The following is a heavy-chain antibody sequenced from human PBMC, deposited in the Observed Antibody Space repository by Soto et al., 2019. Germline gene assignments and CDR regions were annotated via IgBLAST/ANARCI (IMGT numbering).Heavy chain of an antibody. D-gene: IGHD3-10*01. CDR1: CGSIDRGDSY. J-gene: IGHJ6*02. V-gene: IGHV4-31*03. CDR3: ARDRAPDLVRDYYYYGMDV. CDR2: ISYSART. Sequence: SETLYLTCSVFCGSIDRGDSYPCCIRRHPRQGLALLVYISYSARTYYNPSLKSRLTISVDTSKNQFSLKLTSVTAADTAVYYCARDRAPDLVRDYYYYGMDVWGQGTTV.